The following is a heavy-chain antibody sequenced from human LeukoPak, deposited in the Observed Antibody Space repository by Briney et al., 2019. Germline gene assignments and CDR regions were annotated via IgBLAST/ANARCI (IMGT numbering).Heavy chain of an antibody. CDR3: TRDPEALDY. Sequence: GGSLRLSYVASGFTFSRYSMNWVRQAPGKGLEWIAYIRSSGDTIYYADSVQGRFTISRDTAKNSLYLQMNNLRDEDTAVYYCTRDPEALDYWGQGTLVTVSS. CDR2: IRSSGDTI. J-gene: IGHJ4*02. V-gene: IGHV3-48*02. CDR1: GFTFSRYS.